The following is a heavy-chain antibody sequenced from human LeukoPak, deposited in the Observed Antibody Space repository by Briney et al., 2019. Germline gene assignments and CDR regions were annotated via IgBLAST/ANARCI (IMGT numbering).Heavy chain of an antibody. D-gene: IGHD5-12*01. CDR2: INPSGGST. CDR1: GYTFTSYY. CDR3: ARDTAGGKDSYYFDY. Sequence: GASVKVSCKASGYTFTSYYMHWVRQAPGQGLEWMGIINPSGGSTSYAQKFQGRVTMTRDTSTSTVYMELSSLRSEDTAVYYCARDTAGGKDSYYFDYWGQGTLVTVSS. J-gene: IGHJ4*02. V-gene: IGHV1-46*01.